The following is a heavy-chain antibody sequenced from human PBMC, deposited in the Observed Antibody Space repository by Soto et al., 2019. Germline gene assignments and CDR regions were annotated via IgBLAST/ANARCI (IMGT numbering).Heavy chain of an antibody. V-gene: IGHV4-31*03. Sequence: PSETLSLTCTFSGGSISSGGYYWSWIRQHPGKGLEWIGYIYYSGSTYYNPSLKSRVTISVDTSKNQFSLKLRSVTAADTAVYYCARVLYYYDSSGYSLHHFDYWGQGTLVTVSS. CDR1: GGSISSGGYY. CDR3: ARVLYYYDSSGYSLHHFDY. D-gene: IGHD3-22*01. J-gene: IGHJ4*02. CDR2: IYYSGST.